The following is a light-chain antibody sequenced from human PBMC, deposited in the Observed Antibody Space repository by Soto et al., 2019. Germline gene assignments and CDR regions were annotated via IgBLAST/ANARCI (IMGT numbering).Light chain of an antibody. J-gene: IGLJ3*02. Sequence: QSVLTQSPSASASLGASVKLTCTLNSGHSSYAVAWHQQQPEKGPRYLMKVNSDGSHTKGDGIPHRFSGSSSGAERYLTISSLQSDDEADYYCQTWGTGFQVFGGGTKLTVL. CDR3: QTWGTGFQV. V-gene: IGLV4-69*01. CDR1: SGHSSYA. CDR2: VNSDGSH.